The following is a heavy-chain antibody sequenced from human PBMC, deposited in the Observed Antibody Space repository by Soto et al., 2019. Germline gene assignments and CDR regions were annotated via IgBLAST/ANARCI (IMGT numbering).Heavy chain of an antibody. J-gene: IGHJ3*02. CDR2: IKRKSDGGTT. CDR3: ATDPFSGSYYGFYI. D-gene: IGHD1-26*01. CDR1: GFTFSNAW. V-gene: IGHV3-15*01. Sequence: GVLRLSCAASGFTFSNAWMNWVRQAPGKGLEWVGRIKRKSDGGTTDYAAPVQGRFIVSRDDSKNTLYLQMQSLRTEDTAVYYCATDPFSGSYYGFYIWGQGTMVTV.